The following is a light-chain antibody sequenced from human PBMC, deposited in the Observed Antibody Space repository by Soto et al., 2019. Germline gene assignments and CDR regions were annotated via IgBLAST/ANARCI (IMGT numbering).Light chain of an antibody. J-gene: IGLJ1*01. CDR2: ENN. Sequence: QSVLTQPPSVSAAPGQKVTISCSGSSSKIGNNYVSWYQQLPGTAPKLLIYENNKRPSGIPDRFSGSKSGTSATLGITGLQTGDEADYYCGTWDSRLSAYGFGTGTKVTVL. V-gene: IGLV1-51*02. CDR1: SSKIGNNY. CDR3: GTWDSRLSAYG.